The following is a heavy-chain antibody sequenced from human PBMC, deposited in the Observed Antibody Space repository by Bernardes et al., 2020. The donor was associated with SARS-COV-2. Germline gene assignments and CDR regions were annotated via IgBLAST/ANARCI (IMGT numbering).Heavy chain of an antibody. CDR1: GFTFSNAW. CDR3: TTDFSDVVGATWGSLTPSYGMDV. D-gene: IGHD1-26*01. Sequence: GGSLRLSCAASGFTFSNAWMSWVRQAPGKGLEWVGRIKSKTDGGTTDYAAPVKGRFTIPRDDSKNTLYLQMNSLKTEDTAVYYCTTDFSDVVGATWGSLTPSYGMDVWGQGTTVTVSS. J-gene: IGHJ6*02. V-gene: IGHV3-15*01. CDR2: IKSKTDGGTT.